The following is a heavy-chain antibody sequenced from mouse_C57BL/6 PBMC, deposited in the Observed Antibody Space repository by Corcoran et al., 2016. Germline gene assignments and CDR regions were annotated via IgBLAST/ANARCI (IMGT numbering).Heavy chain of an antibody. CDR3: ARHGPVDY. CDR1: GYTFTTYG. J-gene: IGHJ2*01. Sequence: QIQLVQSGPELKKPGETVNISCKASGYTFTTYGMSWVKQAPGKGLKWMGWINTYSGVPTYADDFKGRFAFSLDTSASTAYLQINNLKNEDTATYVCARHGPVDYWGQGTTLTVSS. V-gene: IGHV9-3*01. CDR2: INTYSGVP.